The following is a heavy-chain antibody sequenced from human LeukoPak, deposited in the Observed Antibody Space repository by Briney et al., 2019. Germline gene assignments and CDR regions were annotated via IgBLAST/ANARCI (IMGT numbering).Heavy chain of an antibody. CDR3: AKDRWTTVVRDLDY. J-gene: IGHJ4*02. V-gene: IGHV3-23*01. CDR1: GFTFSSYA. D-gene: IGHD4-23*01. Sequence: PGGSLRLSCAASGFTFSSYAMSWVRQAPGKGLEWVSGLSGSGGSTYYADSMKGRFTISRDNSKNTLYLQMNSLRAEDTAVYYCAKDRWTTVVRDLDYWGQGTLVTVSS. CDR2: LSGSGGST.